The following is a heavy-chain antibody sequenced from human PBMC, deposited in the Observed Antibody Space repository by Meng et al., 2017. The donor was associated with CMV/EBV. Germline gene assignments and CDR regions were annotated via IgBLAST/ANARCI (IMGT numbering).Heavy chain of an antibody. D-gene: IGHD2-2*01. J-gene: IGHJ4*02. CDR3: ASDLRYCSSTSCYARGKLFDY. CDR1: GGSISSSSYY. V-gene: IGHV4-39*07. Sequence: GSLRLSCAASGGSISSSSYYWGWIRQPPGKGLEWIGSIYYSGSTYYNPSLKSRVTISVDTSKNQFSLKLSSVTAADTAVYYCASDLRYCSSTSCYARGKLFDYWGQGTLVTISS. CDR2: IYYSGST.